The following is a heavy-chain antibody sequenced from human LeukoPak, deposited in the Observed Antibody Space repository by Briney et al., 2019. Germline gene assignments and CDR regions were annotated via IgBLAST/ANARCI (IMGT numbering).Heavy chain of an antibody. CDR3: ARAWDGL. Sequence: GRSLRLSCAASGFTFSSYAMHWVRQAPGKGLEWVAVISYDGSNKYYADSVKGRFTISRDNSKNTLYLQMNSLRAEDTAMYYCARAWDGLWGQGTLVTVSS. V-gene: IGHV3-30-3*01. CDR2: ISYDGSNK. J-gene: IGHJ4*02. D-gene: IGHD3/OR15-3a*01. CDR1: GFTFSSYA.